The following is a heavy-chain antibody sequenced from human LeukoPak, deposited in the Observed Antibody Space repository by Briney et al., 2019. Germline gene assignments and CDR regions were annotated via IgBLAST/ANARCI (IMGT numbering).Heavy chain of an antibody. CDR3: ARGRGYCSGGSCYPYYYYGMDV. CDR1: GGSFSGYY. CDR2: INHSGST. D-gene: IGHD2-15*01. Sequence: TSETLSLTCAVYGGSFSGYYWSWIRQPPGKELEWIGEINHSGSTNYNPSLKSRVTISVDTSKNQFSLKVSSVTAADTAVYYCARGRGYCSGGSCYPYYYYGMDVWGQGTTVTISS. V-gene: IGHV4-34*01. J-gene: IGHJ6*02.